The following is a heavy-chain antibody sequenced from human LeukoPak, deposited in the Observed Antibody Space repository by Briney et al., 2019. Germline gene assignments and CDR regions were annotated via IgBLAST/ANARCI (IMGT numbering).Heavy chain of an antibody. D-gene: IGHD3-10*01. V-gene: IGHV4-59*12. CDR3: AKSNGYGLIDI. CDR1: GASISSYY. J-gene: IGHJ3*02. Sequence: SETLSLTCTVSGASISSYYWGWVRQPPGKALEWIGNNSPSLKSRVTISLDTSRNQFSLKLNSVTAADTAVYYCAKSNGYGLIDIWGQGTMVTVSS.